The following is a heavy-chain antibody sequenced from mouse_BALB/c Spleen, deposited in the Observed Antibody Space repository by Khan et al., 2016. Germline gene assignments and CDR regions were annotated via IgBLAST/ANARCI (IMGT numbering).Heavy chain of an antibody. J-gene: IGHJ4*01. D-gene: IGHD2-10*02. CDR1: GYTFTNYG. CDR2: INTNTGAP. Sequence: QIQLVQSGPELKKPGETVKISCKASGYTFTNYGVHWVKQAPGKGLKWMGWINTNTGAPTYAEAFKGRFAFSLETSASTAFLQINNLKNEDTATYFCAGWYGNDALDYWGQGTSVTVSS. CDR3: AGWYGNDALDY. V-gene: IGHV9-3*02.